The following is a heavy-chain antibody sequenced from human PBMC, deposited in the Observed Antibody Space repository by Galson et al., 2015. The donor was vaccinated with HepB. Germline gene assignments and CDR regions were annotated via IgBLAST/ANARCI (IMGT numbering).Heavy chain of an antibody. V-gene: IGHV3-21*01. CDR2: ISSGGTYM. J-gene: IGHJ4*02. CDR1: GFTFSNYR. D-gene: IGHD3-22*01. CDR3: ATSDYYFDNSGYYPSFDF. Sequence: SLRLSCAASGFTFSNYRIHWVRQAPGKGLEWVSSISSGGTYMYHADAVKGRFTVSRDNAKNALYLQMNSLRAEDTAVYYCATSDYYFDNSGYYPSFDFWGQGTLVTVSS.